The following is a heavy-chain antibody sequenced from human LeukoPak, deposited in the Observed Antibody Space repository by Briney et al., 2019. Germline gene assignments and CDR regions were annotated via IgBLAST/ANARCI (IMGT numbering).Heavy chain of an antibody. V-gene: IGHV4-38-2*02. D-gene: IGHD3-22*01. CDR2: IFYSGST. Sequence: SETLSLTCIVSGYSITSGYYWGWIRQPPGKGLEWIGNIFYSGSTYYSPSLRSRVTISLDTSRNQFSLKLSSVTAADTAVYYCARAAYYYDSSGYPGEGAGSSYYYYYMDVWGKGTTVTISS. CDR3: ARAAYYYDSSGYPGEGAGSSYYYYYMDV. CDR1: GYSITSGYY. J-gene: IGHJ6*03.